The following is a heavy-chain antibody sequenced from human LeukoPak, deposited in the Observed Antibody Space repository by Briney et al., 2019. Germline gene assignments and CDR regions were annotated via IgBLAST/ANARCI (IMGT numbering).Heavy chain of an antibody. CDR2: ISYDGSNK. J-gene: IGHJ6*02. CDR3: AKDLSVVGDDYYCYGMDV. D-gene: IGHD1-26*01. Sequence: GRSLRLSCAASGFTFSSYGMHWVRQAPGKGLEWVAVISYDGSNKYYADSVKGRFTISRDNSKNTLYLQMNSLRAEDTAVYYCAKDLSVVGDDYYCYGMDVWGQGTTVTVSS. CDR1: GFTFSSYG. V-gene: IGHV3-30*18.